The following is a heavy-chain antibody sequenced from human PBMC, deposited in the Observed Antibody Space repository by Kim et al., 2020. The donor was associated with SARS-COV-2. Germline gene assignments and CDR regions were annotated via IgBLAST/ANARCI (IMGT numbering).Heavy chain of an antibody. CDR3: APVPAASDAFDI. CDR2: IYYSGST. Sequence: SETLSLTCTVSGGSISSSSYYWGWIRQPPGKGLEWIGSIYYSGSTYYNPSLKSRVTISVDTSKNQFSLKLSSVTAADTAVYYCAPVPAASDAFDIWGQGTMVTVSS. V-gene: IGHV4-39*01. D-gene: IGHD2-2*01. J-gene: IGHJ3*02. CDR1: GGSISSSSYY.